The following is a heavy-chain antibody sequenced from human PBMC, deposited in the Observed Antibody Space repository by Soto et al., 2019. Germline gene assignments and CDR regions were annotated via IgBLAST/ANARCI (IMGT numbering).Heavy chain of an antibody. J-gene: IGHJ4*02. CDR3: AREKGIVGATTGDY. CDR2: ISSSSSYI. CDR1: GFTFSSYS. V-gene: IGHV3-21*01. Sequence: EEQLVESGGGLVKPGGSLRLSCAASGFTFSSYSMNWVRQAPGKGLEWVSSISSSSSYIYYADSVKGRFTISRDNAKNSLYLQMNSLRAEDTAVYYCAREKGIVGATTGDYWGQGTLVTVSS. D-gene: IGHD1-26*01.